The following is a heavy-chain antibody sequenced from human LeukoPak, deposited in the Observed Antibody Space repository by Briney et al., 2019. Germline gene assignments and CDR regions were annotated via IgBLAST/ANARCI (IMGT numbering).Heavy chain of an antibody. J-gene: IGHJ4*02. CDR2: INHSGST. D-gene: IGHD6-19*01. V-gene: IGHV4-34*01. Sequence: PSETLSLTCAVYGGSFSGYYWSWIRQPPGKGLEWIGEINHSGSTNYNPSHKSRVTISVDTSKNQFSLKLSSVTAADTAVYYCATSSGWRRSFDYWGQGTLVTVSS. CDR3: ATSSGWRRSFDY. CDR1: GGSFSGYY.